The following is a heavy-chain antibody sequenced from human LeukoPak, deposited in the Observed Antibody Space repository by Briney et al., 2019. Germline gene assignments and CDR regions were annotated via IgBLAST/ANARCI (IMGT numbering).Heavy chain of an antibody. CDR3: ARVITVAGTVNFDY. CDR1: GGSISSYY. V-gene: IGHV4-59*08. J-gene: IGHJ4*02. CDR2: IYYSGST. Sequence: PSETLSLTCTVSGGSISSYYWSWIRQPPGKGLEWIGYIYYSGSTNYNPSLKSRVTISVDTSKNQFSLKLSSVTAADTAVYYCARVITVAGTVNFDYWGQGTLVTVSS. D-gene: IGHD6-19*01.